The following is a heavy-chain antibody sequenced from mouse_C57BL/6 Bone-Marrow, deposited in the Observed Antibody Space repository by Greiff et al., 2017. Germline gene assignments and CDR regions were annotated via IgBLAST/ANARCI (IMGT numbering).Heavy chain of an antibody. CDR1: GFTFSDYY. CDR2: ISNGGGST. J-gene: IGHJ1*03. Sequence: EVKLVESGGGLVQPGGSLKLSCAASGFTFSDYYMYWVRQTPEKRLEWVAYISNGGGSTYYPDTVKGRFPISRDNAKNTLYLQMSRLKSEDTAMYYCAISEVVAPRYVDVWGTGTTVTVSS. V-gene: IGHV5-12*01. CDR3: AISEVVAPRYVDV. D-gene: IGHD1-1*01.